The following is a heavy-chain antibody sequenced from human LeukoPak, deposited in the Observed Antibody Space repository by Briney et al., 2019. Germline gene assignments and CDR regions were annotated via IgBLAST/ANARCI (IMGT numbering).Heavy chain of an antibody. CDR2: INPNSGGT. Sequence: GASVKVSCKASGYTFTGYYMHWVRQAPGQGLEWMGWINPNSGGTNYAQKFQGRVTMTRDTSISTAYVELSRLRSDDTAVYYCARDPNSVAVAGSFDYWGQGTLVTVSS. J-gene: IGHJ4*02. V-gene: IGHV1-2*02. CDR3: ARDPNSVAVAGSFDY. D-gene: IGHD6-19*01. CDR1: GYTFTGYY.